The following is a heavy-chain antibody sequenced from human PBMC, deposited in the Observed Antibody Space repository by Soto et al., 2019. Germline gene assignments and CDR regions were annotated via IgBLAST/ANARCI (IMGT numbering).Heavy chain of an antibody. Sequence: ASVKVSCKASGGTFSSYAISWVRQDPGQGLEWMGGIIPIFGTANYAQKFQGRVTITADESTSTAYMELSSLRSEDTAVYYCARVDTAMVIDAFDIWGQGTMVTVSS. J-gene: IGHJ3*02. V-gene: IGHV1-69*13. CDR3: ARVDTAMVIDAFDI. CDR2: IIPIFGTA. D-gene: IGHD5-18*01. CDR1: GGTFSSYA.